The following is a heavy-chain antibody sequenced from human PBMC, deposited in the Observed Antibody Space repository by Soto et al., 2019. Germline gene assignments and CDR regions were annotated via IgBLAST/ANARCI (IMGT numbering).Heavy chain of an antibody. CDR3: AREREDIVVVPAAIPHYYYYYGMDV. CDR1: GGSISSGDYY. D-gene: IGHD2-2*01. CDR2: IYYSGST. Sequence: QVQLQESGPGLVKPSQTLSLTCTVSGGSISSGDYYWSWIRQPPGKGLEWIGYIYYSGSTYYNPSLKSRVTISVDTSKNQFSLKLSSVTAADTAVYYCAREREDIVVVPAAIPHYYYYYGMDVWGQGTTVTVSS. V-gene: IGHV4-30-4*01. J-gene: IGHJ6*02.